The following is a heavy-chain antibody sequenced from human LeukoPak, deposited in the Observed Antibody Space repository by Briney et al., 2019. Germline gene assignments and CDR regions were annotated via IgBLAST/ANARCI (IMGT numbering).Heavy chain of an antibody. Sequence: PGGSLRLSCTASGISFSTYPLHWVRQAPGKGLEWVAVISTDGKETYYADSVKGRFIISRDNSKNTLYLQMNSLRAEDTAVYYCAKKSQPGVDMATIHFDHGGQGTLVTVSS. CDR3: AKKSQPGVDMATIHFDH. CDR1: GISFSTYP. V-gene: IGHV3-30-3*02. D-gene: IGHD5-24*01. CDR2: ISTDGKET. J-gene: IGHJ4*02.